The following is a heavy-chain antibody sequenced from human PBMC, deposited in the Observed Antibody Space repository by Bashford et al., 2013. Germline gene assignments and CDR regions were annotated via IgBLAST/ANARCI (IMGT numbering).Heavy chain of an antibody. CDR1: GYTFTSYG. D-gene: IGHD6-6*01. CDR3: ARYGGDSSSAYYFDY. V-gene: IGHV1-18*01. J-gene: IGHJ4*02. CDR2: ISAYNGNT. Sequence: ASVKASCKASGYTFTSYGISWVRQAPGQGLEWMGWISAYNGNTNYAQKLQGRVTMTTDTSTSTAYMELSSLRSEDTAVYYCARYGGDSSSAYYFDYWGQGTLVTVSS.